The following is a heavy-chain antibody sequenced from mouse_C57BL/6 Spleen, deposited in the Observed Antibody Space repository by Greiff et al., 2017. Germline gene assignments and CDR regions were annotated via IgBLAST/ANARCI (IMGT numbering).Heavy chain of an antibody. CDR1: GYTFTSYG. Sequence: VMLVESGAELARPGASVKLSCKASGYTFTSYGISWVKQRTGQGLEWIGEIYPRSGNTYYNEKFKGKATLTADKSSSTAYMELRSLTTEDSAVYFCAREAAQAEFDYWGQGTTLTVSS. J-gene: IGHJ2*01. CDR2: IYPRSGNT. V-gene: IGHV1-81*01. D-gene: IGHD3-2*02. CDR3: AREAAQAEFDY.